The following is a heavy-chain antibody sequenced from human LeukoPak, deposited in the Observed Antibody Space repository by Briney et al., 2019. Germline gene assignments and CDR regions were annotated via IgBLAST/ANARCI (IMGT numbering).Heavy chain of an antibody. CDR2: IYYSGST. D-gene: IGHD4-17*01. V-gene: IGHV4-59*08. Sequence: PSETLSLTCTVSGGSISSYYWSWIRQPPGKGLEWIGYIYYSGSTNYNPSLKSRVTISVDTSKNQFSLKLSSVTAADTAVYYCARIGDYERVYWGQGTLVTASS. CDR1: GGSISSYY. CDR3: ARIGDYERVY. J-gene: IGHJ4*02.